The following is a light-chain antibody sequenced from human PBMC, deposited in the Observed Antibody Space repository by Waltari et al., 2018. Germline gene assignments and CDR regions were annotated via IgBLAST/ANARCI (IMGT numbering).Light chain of an antibody. CDR1: GSNIGAGYD. V-gene: IGLV1-40*01. Sequence: QSVLTQPPSVSGAPGQKVTTSCTGSGSNIGAGYDVHWYQQLPRAAPKRLIYGTSSRPLGVPYRFFGSTSGTSASLAITGLQAEDEADYYCQSYDTTLSVVFGGGTKLTVL. CDR2: GTS. CDR3: QSYDTTLSVV. J-gene: IGLJ3*02.